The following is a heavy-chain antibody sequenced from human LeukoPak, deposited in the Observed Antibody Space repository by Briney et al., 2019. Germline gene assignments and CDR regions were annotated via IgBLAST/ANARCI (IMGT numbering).Heavy chain of an antibody. D-gene: IGHD5-24*01. CDR1: GLTFSSYA. CDR3: TTDLRWLQLMVDY. J-gene: IGHJ4*02. Sequence: PGGSLRLSCAASGLTFSSYAMSWVRQAPGKGLEWVGRIKSKTDGGTTDYAAPVKGRFTISRDDSKNTLYLQMNSLKTEDTAVYYCTTDLRWLQLMVDYWGQGTLVTVSS. CDR2: IKSKTDGGTT. V-gene: IGHV3-15*01.